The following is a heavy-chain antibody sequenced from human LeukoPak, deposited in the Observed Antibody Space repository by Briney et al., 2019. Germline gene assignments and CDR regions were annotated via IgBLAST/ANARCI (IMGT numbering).Heavy chain of an antibody. CDR1: GFTFSSYA. CDR3: AKVGTIFGVVQRYYFDY. CDR2: I. V-gene: IGHV3-23*01. D-gene: IGHD3-3*01. J-gene: IGHJ4*02. Sequence: PGGSLRLSCAASGFTFSSYAMSWVRQAPGKGLEWVSAIKGRFTISRDNSKNTLYLQMSSLRAEDTAVYYCAKVGTIFGVVQRYYFDYWGQGTLVTVSS.